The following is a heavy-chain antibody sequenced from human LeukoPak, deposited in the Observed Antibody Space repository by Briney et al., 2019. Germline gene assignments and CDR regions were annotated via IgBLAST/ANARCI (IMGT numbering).Heavy chain of an antibody. CDR1: GYTFTGYY. CDR2: INPNSGGT. CDR3: ARVSSYYDSSGYYGRGYYFDY. D-gene: IGHD3-22*01. J-gene: IGHJ4*02. V-gene: IGHV1-2*02. Sequence: ASVKVSCKASGYTFTGYYMHWVRQAPGQGLEWMGWINPNSGGTNYAQKFQGRVTITTDESTSTAYMELSSLRSEDTAVYYCARVSSYYDSSGYYGRGYYFDYWGQGTLVTVSS.